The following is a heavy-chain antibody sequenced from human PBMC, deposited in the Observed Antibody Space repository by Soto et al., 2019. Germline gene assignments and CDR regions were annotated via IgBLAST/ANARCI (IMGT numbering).Heavy chain of an antibody. J-gene: IGHJ6*03. CDR3: ASGKSQMTQDRMGFYYYMDV. CDR2: VIPLLDAS. CDR1: GATFNDYT. Sequence: QVQLVQSGAKVKKPGSSVRISCAASGATFNDYTFTWVRRAPGQGLEWMGRVIPLLDASNDAEKFQDRVTITADRSTSTVYMELSGLKSEDSAIYYCASGKSQMTQDRMGFYYYMDVWGKGTTVTVSS. D-gene: IGHD2-15*01. V-gene: IGHV1-69*08.